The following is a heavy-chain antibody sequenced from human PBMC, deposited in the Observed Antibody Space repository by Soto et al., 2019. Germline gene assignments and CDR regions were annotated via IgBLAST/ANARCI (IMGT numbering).Heavy chain of an antibody. J-gene: IGHJ6*02. CDR2: INAGNGNT. D-gene: IGHD4-17*01. CDR1: GYTFTSYA. CDR3: ARTVGYYYGMDV. V-gene: IGHV1-3*01. Sequence: VQLVQSGAEVKKPGASGKVSCKASGYTFTSYAMHWVRQAPGQRLEWMGWINAGNGNTKYSQKFQGRVTITRDTSASTAYMELSSLRSEDTAVYYCARTVGYYYGMDVWGQGTTVTVSS.